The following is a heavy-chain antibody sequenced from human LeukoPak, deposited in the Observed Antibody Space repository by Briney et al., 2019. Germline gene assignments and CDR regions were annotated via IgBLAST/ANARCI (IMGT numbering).Heavy chain of an antibody. CDR1: GFTFSSYW. CDR2: INSDGSST. J-gene: IGHJ4*02. D-gene: IGHD5-18*01. V-gene: IGHV3-74*01. Sequence: GGSLRLSCAASGFTFSSYWMHWVRQAPGKGLVWVSHINSDGSSTSYADSVKGRFTISRDNAKNTLYLQMNSLTAEDTAVYYGARVRGYYSAYYFDYWGQRTLVTVSS. CDR3: ARVRGYYSAYYFDY.